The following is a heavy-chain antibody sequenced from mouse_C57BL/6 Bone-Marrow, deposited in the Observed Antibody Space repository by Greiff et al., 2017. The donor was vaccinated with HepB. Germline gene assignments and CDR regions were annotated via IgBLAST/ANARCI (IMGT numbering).Heavy chain of an antibody. Sequence: QVQLQQPGAELVKPGASVKLSCKASGYTFTSYWMHWVKQRPGQGLEWIGMIHPNSGSTNYNEKFKSKATLTVDKSSITAYMQLISLTSEDSAVYYCARKGYYGSFYYAMDYWGQGTSVTVSS. CDR3: ARKGYYGSFYYAMDY. CDR2: IHPNSGST. CDR1: GYTFTSYW. J-gene: IGHJ4*01. D-gene: IGHD1-1*01. V-gene: IGHV1-64*01.